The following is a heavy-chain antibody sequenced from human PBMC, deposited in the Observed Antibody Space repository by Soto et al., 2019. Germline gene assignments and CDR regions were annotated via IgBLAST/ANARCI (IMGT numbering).Heavy chain of an antibody. CDR1: GGSISSYY. CDR3: ARHAGFGELFYYYYMAV. J-gene: IGHJ6*03. CDR2: IYYSGST. V-gene: IGHV4-59*08. D-gene: IGHD3-10*01. Sequence: TSETLSLTCTVSGGSISSYYWSWIRQPPGKGLEWIGYIYYSGSTNYNPSLKSRVTISVDTSKNQFSLKLSSVTAADTAVYYCARHAGFGELFYYYYMAVGGKGTTVTVSS.